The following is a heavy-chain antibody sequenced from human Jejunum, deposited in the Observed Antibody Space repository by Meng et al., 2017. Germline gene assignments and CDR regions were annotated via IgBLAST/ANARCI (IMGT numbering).Heavy chain of an antibody. CDR2: VTHSGTT. CDR1: GGPCTNFY. CDR3: ARVGLGWSGFDS. V-gene: IGHV4-34*01. Sequence: QVQLQQWGAGLGKPSETRSLTCSVLGGPCTNFYWNWIRQPPGEGLQWIGEVTHSGTTNYAPSLKSRVTISLDTSNNQFSLKLTSVTAADTAVYYCARVGLGWSGFDSWGQGTLVTVSS. D-gene: IGHD3/OR15-3a*01. J-gene: IGHJ4*02.